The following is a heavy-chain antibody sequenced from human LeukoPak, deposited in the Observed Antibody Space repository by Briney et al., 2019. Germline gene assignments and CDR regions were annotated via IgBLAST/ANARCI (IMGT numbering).Heavy chain of an antibody. CDR1: GFTFSSYS. CDR3: AKSRAVAGTSYYAMDV. CDR2: IGSSGSST. J-gene: IGHJ6*02. D-gene: IGHD6-19*01. Sequence: GGSLRLSCAASGFTFSSYSMNWVRQAPGKGLEWVSGIGSSGSSTYYADSVKGRFTISRDNSENTLNLQMNSLRAEDTAVYYCAKSRAVAGTSYYAMDVWGQGTTVT. V-gene: IGHV3-23*01.